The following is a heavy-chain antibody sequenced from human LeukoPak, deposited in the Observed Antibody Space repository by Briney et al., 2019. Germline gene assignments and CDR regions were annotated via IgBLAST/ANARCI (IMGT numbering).Heavy chain of an antibody. D-gene: IGHD6-19*01. CDR2: TSSSSSYI. V-gene: IGHV3-21*01. CDR1: GFTFSSYS. J-gene: IGHJ3*02. CDR3: ARDRRYSSGWYGVHDAFDI. Sequence: GGSLRLSCAASGFTFSSYSMNWVRQAPGKGLEWVSSTSSSSSYIYYADSVKGRFTISRDNAKNSLYLQMNSLRAEDTAVHYCARDRRYSSGWYGVHDAFDIWGQGTMVTVSS.